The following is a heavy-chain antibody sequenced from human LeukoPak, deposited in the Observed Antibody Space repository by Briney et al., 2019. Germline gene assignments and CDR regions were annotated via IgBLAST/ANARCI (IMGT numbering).Heavy chain of an antibody. CDR1: GYTSSGYF. CDR3: ARGKTMVYCGGDCYRFDN. V-gene: IGHV1-2*02. J-gene: IGHJ4*02. Sequence: GAAVKVSRKASGYTSSGYFMHWVRPAPGQGREWVGWIYPNSGGTNYAQKFQGRVTMTRDTSISTAYMELSRLLSGDTAVYYCARGKTMVYCGGDCYRFDNWGQGTLVTVSS. D-gene: IGHD2-21*02. CDR2: IYPNSGGT.